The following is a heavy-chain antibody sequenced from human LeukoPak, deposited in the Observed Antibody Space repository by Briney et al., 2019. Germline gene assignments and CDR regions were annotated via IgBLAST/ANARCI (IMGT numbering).Heavy chain of an antibody. CDR2: ISSSSSTI. CDR1: GFTFSSYS. CDR3: ARDWVDYSSGHLIDY. Sequence: PGGSLRLSCAASGFTFSSYSMNWVRQAPGKGLEWVSYISSSSSTIYYADSVKGRFTISRDNAKNSLYLQMNSLRAEDTAVYYCARDWVDYSSGHLIDYWGQGTLVTVSS. J-gene: IGHJ4*02. D-gene: IGHD6-19*01. V-gene: IGHV3-48*04.